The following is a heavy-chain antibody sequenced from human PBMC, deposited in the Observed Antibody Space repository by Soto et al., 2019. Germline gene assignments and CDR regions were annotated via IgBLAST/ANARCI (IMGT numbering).Heavy chain of an antibody. Sequence: QLHLQESGPGLVKPSETLSLICTVSGDSISSGHSYWGWLRPSPGKGLEWVGSFYFSGNTYSNPSLEGRVTISMGSSSNQFSLKLTSVTAADTAVYYCVRHAKVAPVSTGFDPWGPGILVTVSS. CDR3: VRHAKVAPVSTGFDP. CDR1: GDSISSGHSY. CDR2: FYFSGNT. J-gene: IGHJ5*02. V-gene: IGHV4-39*01. D-gene: IGHD2-15*01.